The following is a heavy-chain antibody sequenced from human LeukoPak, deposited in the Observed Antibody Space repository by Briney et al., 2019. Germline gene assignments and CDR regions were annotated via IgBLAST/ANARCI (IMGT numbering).Heavy chain of an antibody. V-gene: IGHV1-2*06. CDR3: AREHPDFWSGKLGIDY. CDR2: INPNSGGT. Sequence: ASVKVSCKASGYTFTGYYMHWVRQAPGQGLEWMGRINPNSGGTNYAQKFQGRVTMTRGTSISTAYMELSRLRSDDTAVYYCAREHPDFWSGKLGIDYWGQGTLVTVSS. CDR1: GYTFTGYY. J-gene: IGHJ4*02. D-gene: IGHD3-3*01.